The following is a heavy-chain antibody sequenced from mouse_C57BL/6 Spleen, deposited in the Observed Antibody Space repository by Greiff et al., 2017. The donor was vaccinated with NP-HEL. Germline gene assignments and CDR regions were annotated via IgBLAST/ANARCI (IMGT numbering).Heavy chain of an antibody. V-gene: IGHV3-6*01. J-gene: IGHJ4*01. CDR1: GYSITSGYY. CDR2: ISYDGSN. D-gene: IGHD3-3*01. Sequence: EVQVVESGPGLVKPSQSLSLTCSVTGYSITSGYYWNWIRQFPGNKLEWMGYISYDGSNNYNPSIKNRISITHDTSKNQFYLKLSSVTTEDTATYYCASLGDAMDYWGQGTSVTVSS. CDR3: ASLGDAMDY.